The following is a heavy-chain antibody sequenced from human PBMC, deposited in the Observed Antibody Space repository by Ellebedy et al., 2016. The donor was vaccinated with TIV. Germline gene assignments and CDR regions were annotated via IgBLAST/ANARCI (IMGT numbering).Heavy chain of an antibody. D-gene: IGHD2-2*01. CDR2: IKSKTDGGTT. CDR3: TTMPFLVVPARGLSAGDS. J-gene: IGHJ4*02. Sequence: PGGSLRLSCAASGFTFSNAWMSWVRQAPGKGLEWVGRIKSKTDGGTTDYAAPVKGRFTISRDDSKNTLYLQMNSLKTEDTAVYYCTTMPFLVVPARGLSAGDSWGQGTLVTVSS. CDR1: GFTFSNAW. V-gene: IGHV3-15*01.